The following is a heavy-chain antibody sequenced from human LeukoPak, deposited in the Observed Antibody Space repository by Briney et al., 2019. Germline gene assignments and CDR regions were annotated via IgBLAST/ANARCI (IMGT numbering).Heavy chain of an antibody. D-gene: IGHD3-10*01. Sequence: PSETLSLTCTVSGGSISSSSYYWGWIRQPPGKGLEWIGSIYYSGSTYYNPSLKSRVTISVDTSKNQFSLKLSSVTAADTAVYYCARAIPRFTMVRGVSFDYWGQGTLVTVSS. CDR1: GGSISSSSYY. J-gene: IGHJ4*02. V-gene: IGHV4-39*07. CDR2: IYYSGST. CDR3: ARAIPRFTMVRGVSFDY.